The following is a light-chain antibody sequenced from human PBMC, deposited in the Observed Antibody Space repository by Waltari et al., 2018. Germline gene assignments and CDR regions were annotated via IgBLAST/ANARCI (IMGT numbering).Light chain of an antibody. CDR1: IRDVGRYDF. Sequence: QSALTQPRSVSGSPGQSVTISCTGIIRDVGRYDFVSWYQQHPGKAPKLVIYNVSKRPSGVPDRVSGSKSGNTASLTISGLQAEDEGDYYCCSYAAASHWVFGGGTKLTVL. CDR3: CSYAAASHWV. V-gene: IGLV2-11*01. J-gene: IGLJ3*02. CDR2: NVS.